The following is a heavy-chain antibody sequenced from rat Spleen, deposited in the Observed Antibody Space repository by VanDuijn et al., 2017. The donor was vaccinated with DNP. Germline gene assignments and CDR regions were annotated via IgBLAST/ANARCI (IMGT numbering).Heavy chain of an antibody. CDR1: GFIFNKYW. CDR2: ITTSGDDT. D-gene: IGHD1-7*01. V-gene: IGHV5-31*01. CDR3: ARRATGMTGDFDY. Sequence: EVQLVESGGDLVQPGRSLKLSCVASGFIFNKYWMTWIRQVPGKGLDWVASITTSGDDTYYPDSVKGRFSISRDNAKSTLYLQMNSLKSEETATYYCARRATGMTGDFDYWGQGVMVTVSS. J-gene: IGHJ2*01.